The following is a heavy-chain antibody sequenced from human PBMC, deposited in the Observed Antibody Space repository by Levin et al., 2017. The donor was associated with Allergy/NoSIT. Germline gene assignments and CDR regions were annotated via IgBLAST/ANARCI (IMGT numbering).Heavy chain of an antibody. J-gene: IGHJ4*02. D-gene: IGHD4-23*01. Sequence: ASVKVSCKASGYTFNGYYIHWVRQAPGQGLEWMGWISPKSGGTKYAQRFQGRVTMTRDTPISTVYMELSGLRSDDTAVYFCARDPPHNNGGLCLDFWGQGTLVTVSS. V-gene: IGHV1-2*02. CDR2: ISPKSGGT. CDR3: ARDPPHNNGGLCLDF. CDR1: GYTFNGYY.